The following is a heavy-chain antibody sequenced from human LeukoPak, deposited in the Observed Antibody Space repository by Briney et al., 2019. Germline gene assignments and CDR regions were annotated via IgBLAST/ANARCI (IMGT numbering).Heavy chain of an antibody. D-gene: IGHD6-13*01. CDR3: ARGSIAAAVDYFES. Sequence: SETLSLTCTVSGGSISSYYWSWIRQPAGKGLEWIGRIYTSGSTNYNPSLKSRVTISVDTSKNQFSLQLSSVTAADTAVYYCARGSIAAAVDYFESWGQGTLVTVSS. J-gene: IGHJ4*02. V-gene: IGHV4-4*07. CDR2: IYTSGST. CDR1: GGSISSYY.